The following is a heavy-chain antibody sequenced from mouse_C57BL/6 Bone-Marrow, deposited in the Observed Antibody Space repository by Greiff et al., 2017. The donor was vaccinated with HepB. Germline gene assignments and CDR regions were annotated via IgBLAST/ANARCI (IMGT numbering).Heavy chain of an antibody. Sequence: EVKLMESGGGLVQPGGSLKLSCAASGFTFSVYGMAWVRQAPRKGPEWVAFISNLAYSIYYADTVTGRFTISRENAKNTLYLEMSSLRSEDTAMYYCARHGLTGSIFDYWGQGTTLTVSS. J-gene: IGHJ2*01. CDR3: ARHGLTGSIFDY. CDR2: ISNLAYSI. V-gene: IGHV5-15*01. CDR1: GFTFSVYG. D-gene: IGHD4-1*01.